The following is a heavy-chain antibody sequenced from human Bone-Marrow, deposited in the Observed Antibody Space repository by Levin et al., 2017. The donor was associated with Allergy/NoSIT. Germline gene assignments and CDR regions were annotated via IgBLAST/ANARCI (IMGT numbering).Heavy chain of an antibody. D-gene: IGHD2-2*01. CDR1: GYTFTSYA. J-gene: IGHJ6*02. CDR2: INAGNGNT. Sequence: GESLKISCKASGYTFTSYAMHWVRQAPGQRLEWMGWINAGNGNTKYSQKFQGRVTITRDTSASTAYMELSSLRSEDTAVYYCAREEVVPAAPYYYYGMDGWGQGTTVTVSS. V-gene: IGHV1-3*01. CDR3: AREEVVPAAPYYYYGMDG.